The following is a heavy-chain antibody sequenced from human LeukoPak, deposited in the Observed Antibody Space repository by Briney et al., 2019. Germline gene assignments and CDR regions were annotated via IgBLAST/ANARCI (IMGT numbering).Heavy chain of an antibody. J-gene: IGHJ4*02. CDR2: LSGGGGST. V-gene: IGHV3-23*01. D-gene: IGHD6-19*01. CDR1: GFTFSSYA. Sequence: GGSLRLSCAASGFTFSSYAMSWVRQPPGKGLEWVSGLSGGGGSTYYADSVKGRFTISRDNSKNTLYLQMNSLRAEDTAVYYCAKVSSDWYYFDYWGQGTLVTVSS. CDR3: AKVSSDWYYFDY.